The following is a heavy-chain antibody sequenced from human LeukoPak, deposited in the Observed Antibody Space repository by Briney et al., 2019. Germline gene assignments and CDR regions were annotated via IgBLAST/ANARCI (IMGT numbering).Heavy chain of an antibody. D-gene: IGHD3-10*01. CDR3: ARGPTYYYGSGRDYFDY. CDR2: ISGSGGST. CDR1: GFTFSSYG. J-gene: IGHJ4*02. V-gene: IGHV3-23*01. Sequence: PGGSLRLSCAASGFTFSSYGMSWVRQAPGKGLEWVSAISGSGGSTYYADSVKGRSTISRDNAKNTLYLQMNSLRAEDTAVYYCARGPTYYYGSGRDYFDYWGQGTLVTVSS.